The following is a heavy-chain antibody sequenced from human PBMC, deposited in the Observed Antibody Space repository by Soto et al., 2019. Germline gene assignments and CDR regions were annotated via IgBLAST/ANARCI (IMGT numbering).Heavy chain of an antibody. J-gene: IGHJ4*02. CDR1: GFSLPTYPMG. Sequence: SGPTREPAQTLTLTCDFSGFSLPTYPMGVAWIRRPPGKALEWLALIYWDDDKRYSPSLKDRLAISKDTSSNQVVLTITNIDPGDSATYFCAHAVDYDLLTFDHWGPGTLVTVSS. CDR2: IYWDDDK. D-gene: IGHD4-17*01. CDR3: AHAVDYDLLTFDH. V-gene: IGHV2-5*02.